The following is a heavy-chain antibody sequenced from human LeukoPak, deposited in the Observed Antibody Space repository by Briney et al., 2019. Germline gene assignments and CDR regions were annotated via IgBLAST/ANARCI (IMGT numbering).Heavy chain of an antibody. Sequence: ASVKVSCKASGYTFTSYAMHWVRQAPGQRLEWMGWISAGNGNTKYSQKFQGRVTITRDTSASTAYMELSSLRSEDTAVYYCARSSIAVAGLEFDPWGQGTLVTVSS. CDR1: GYTFTSYA. V-gene: IGHV1-3*01. D-gene: IGHD6-19*01. CDR2: ISAGNGNT. CDR3: ARSSIAVAGLEFDP. J-gene: IGHJ5*02.